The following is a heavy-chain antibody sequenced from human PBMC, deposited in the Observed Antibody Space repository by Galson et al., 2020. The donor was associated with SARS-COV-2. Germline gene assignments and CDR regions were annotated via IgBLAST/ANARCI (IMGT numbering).Heavy chain of an antibody. V-gene: IGHV3-30*04. D-gene: IGHD3-3*01. J-gene: IGHJ6*03. Sequence: GGSLRLSCAASGFTFSSYAMHWVRQAPGKGLEWVAVISYDGSNKYYADSVKGRFTISRDNSKNTLYLQMNSLRAEDTAVYYCARVAAGYDFWSGYYPPAYYYYYYMDVWGKGTTVTVSS. CDR2: ISYDGSNK. CDR3: ARVAAGYDFWSGYYPPAYYYYYYMDV. CDR1: GFTFSSYA.